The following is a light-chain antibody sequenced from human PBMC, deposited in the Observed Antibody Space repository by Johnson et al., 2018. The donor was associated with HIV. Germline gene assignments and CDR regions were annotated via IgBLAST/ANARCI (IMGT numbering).Light chain of an antibody. V-gene: IGLV1-51*01. Sequence: QSVLTQPPSVSAAPGQKVTISCSGSSSNIGKNYVSWYQQLPGTAPKLLIFDNHKRPSGIPDRFSYSQSGTSATLAITGLQTGDEADYYCGTWDTSLGAQYCFGSGTKVTVL. CDR1: SSNIGKNY. J-gene: IGLJ1*01. CDR2: DNH. CDR3: GTWDTSLGAQYC.